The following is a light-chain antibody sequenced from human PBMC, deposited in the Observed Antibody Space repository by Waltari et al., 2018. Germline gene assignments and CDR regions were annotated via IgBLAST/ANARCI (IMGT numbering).Light chain of an antibody. CDR2: SND. CDR1: RTNIGSNT. V-gene: IGLV1-44*01. J-gene: IGLJ2*01. Sequence: QSLVTHSPSSSGTPGQSVTISCLGRRTNIGSNTVTWYQPRPGTAPKVLIYSNDQRPSGVPDRFSASKSGTSASLAISGLQSEDEADYYCAAWDDSLDGSLIFGGGTRLTVL. CDR3: AAWDDSLDGSLI.